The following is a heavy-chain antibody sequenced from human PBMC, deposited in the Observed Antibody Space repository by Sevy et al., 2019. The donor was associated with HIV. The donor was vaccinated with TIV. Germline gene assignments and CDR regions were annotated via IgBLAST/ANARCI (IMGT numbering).Heavy chain of an antibody. CDR2: IRNDGSTK. J-gene: IGHJ6*02. Sequence: GGSLRLSCAASGFIFSSYGMHWVRQAPGKGLEWVTFIRNDGSTKYYGDSVRGRFTIPRDNSKNMLYLLMNNLRPEDTAVYYCTKGPHPAVTTSYGMDVWGQGITVTVSS. D-gene: IGHD4-17*01. V-gene: IGHV3-30*02. CDR3: TKGPHPAVTTSYGMDV. CDR1: GFIFSSYG.